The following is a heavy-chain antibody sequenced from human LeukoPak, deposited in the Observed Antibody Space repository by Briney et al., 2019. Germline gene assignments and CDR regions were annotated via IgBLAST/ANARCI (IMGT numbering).Heavy chain of an antibody. CDR3: AGERYSGWPFDY. J-gene: IGHJ4*02. Sequence: GGSLRLSCAASGFTFSNYWMHWVRQAPGKGLEWVSSISSSSSYIYYADSVKGRFTISRDNAKNSLYLQMNSLRAEDTAVYYCAGERYSGWPFDYWGQGTLVTVSS. D-gene: IGHD5-12*01. V-gene: IGHV3-21*01. CDR2: ISSSSSYI. CDR1: GFTFSNYW.